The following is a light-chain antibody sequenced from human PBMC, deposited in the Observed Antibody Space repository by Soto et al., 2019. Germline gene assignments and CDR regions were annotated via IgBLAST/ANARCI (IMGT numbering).Light chain of an antibody. J-gene: IGKJ3*01. CDR1: QAITNN. V-gene: IGKV1-8*01. CDR3: HKYNSAPFP. Sequence: IPWTSCPSPFSETKGDRLPLTCRASQAITNNLAWYQQKPGNPPKLLIYEESTLHSGVPSRFSGSGSGTDFTLTITNLQPEDVATYYCHKYNSAPFPFGPATKVDI. CDR2: EES.